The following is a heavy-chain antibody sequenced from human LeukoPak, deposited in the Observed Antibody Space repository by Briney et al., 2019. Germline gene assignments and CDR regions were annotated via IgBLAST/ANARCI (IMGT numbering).Heavy chain of an antibody. J-gene: IGHJ4*02. V-gene: IGHV4-4*07. CDR2: IYTSGST. CDR3: ARHIAVAGSPSGFDY. Sequence: SETLSLTCTVSGGSISSYYWSWIRQPAGKGLEWIGRIYTSGSTDYNPSLKSRVTMSVDTSKNQFSLKLSSVTAADTAVYYCARHIAVAGSPSGFDYWGQGTLVTVSS. D-gene: IGHD6-19*01. CDR1: GGSISSYY.